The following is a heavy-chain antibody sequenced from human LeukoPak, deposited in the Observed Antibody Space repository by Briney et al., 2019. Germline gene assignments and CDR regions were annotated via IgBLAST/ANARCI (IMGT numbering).Heavy chain of an antibody. D-gene: IGHD3-10*01. V-gene: IGHV3-30-3*01. Sequence: GGSLRLSCAASGLTFSSYTMDWVRQAPGKGLEWVARISYAGSNNYYADSVKGRFTISSDNPKNTLYLQMDRLRAEDTAVYYCARAAHTTYVLGRYYYYAMDVWGQGTTVTVSS. CDR1: GLTFSSYT. J-gene: IGHJ6*02. CDR2: ISYAGSNN. CDR3: ARAAHTTYVLGRYYYYAMDV.